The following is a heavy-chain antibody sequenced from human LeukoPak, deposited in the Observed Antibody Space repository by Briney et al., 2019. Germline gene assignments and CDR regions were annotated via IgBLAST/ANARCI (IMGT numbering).Heavy chain of an antibody. J-gene: IGHJ4*02. Sequence: SVKVSCKASGDSFSRYAITWVRQAPGQALEWMGGIIPIFGKANYAQKFQGRVTIIADESTSTAYMNLSSLTSEDTAVYYCAISGNSAYDATRASDYWGQGTLVTVSS. D-gene: IGHD5-12*01. CDR1: GDSFSRYA. CDR3: AISGNSAYDATRASDY. CDR2: IIPIFGKA. V-gene: IGHV1-69*01.